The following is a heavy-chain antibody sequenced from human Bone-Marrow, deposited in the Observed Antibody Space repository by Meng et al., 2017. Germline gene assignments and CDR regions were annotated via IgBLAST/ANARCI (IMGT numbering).Heavy chain of an antibody. CDR3: ARVTYSYGSGSEGLFDY. Sequence: GESLKISCAASGFTFSNYWMTWVRQAPGKGLEWVANIKEDGSEKYYMDSVKGRFTISRDNAKNSLYLQINSLRAEDTAMYYCARVTYSYGSGSEGLFDYWGQGTLVTVSS. CDR2: IKEDGSEK. CDR1: GFTFSNYW. D-gene: IGHD3-10*01. J-gene: IGHJ4*02. V-gene: IGHV3-7*01.